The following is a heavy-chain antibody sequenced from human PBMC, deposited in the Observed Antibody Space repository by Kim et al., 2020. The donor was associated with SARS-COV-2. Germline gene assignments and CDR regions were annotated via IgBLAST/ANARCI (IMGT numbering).Heavy chain of an antibody. D-gene: IGHD3-10*01. Sequence: FQGRVTITRDTSASTAYMELSSLRSEDTAVYYCARGGVLLWFGTSYYFDYWGQGTLVTVSS. V-gene: IGHV1-3*01. CDR3: ARGGVLLWFGTSYYFDY. J-gene: IGHJ4*02.